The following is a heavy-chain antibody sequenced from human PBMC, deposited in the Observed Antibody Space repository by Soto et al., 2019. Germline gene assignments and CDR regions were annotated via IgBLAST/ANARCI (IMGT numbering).Heavy chain of an antibody. Sequence: GASVKVSCKASGYTFTSYAMHWVRQAPGQRLEWMGWINAGNGNTKYSQKFQGRVTITRDTSASTAYMELSSLRSEDTAVYYCASHWGSGSGWNVWYFDYWGQGTLVTVYS. CDR3: ASHWGSGSGWNVWYFDY. V-gene: IGHV1-3*01. CDR2: INAGNGNT. D-gene: IGHD6-19*01. J-gene: IGHJ4*02. CDR1: GYTFTSYA.